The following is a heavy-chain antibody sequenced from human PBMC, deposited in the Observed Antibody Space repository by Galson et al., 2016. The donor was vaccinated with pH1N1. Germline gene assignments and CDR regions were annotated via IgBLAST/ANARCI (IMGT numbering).Heavy chain of an antibody. CDR1: GGTFRKDA. J-gene: IGHJ5*02. V-gene: IGHV1-69*05. CDR3: ARERGGATVHRWFDP. CDR2: IIPIFGTT. D-gene: IGHD4-11*01. Sequence: SVKVSCKASGGTFRKDAVSWVRQAPGQGLEWMGGIIPIFGTTNYAHTFRGRVTMTTDESTTTVYMELSSLRFEDTAVYYCARERGGATVHRWFDPWGQGVLVTVSS.